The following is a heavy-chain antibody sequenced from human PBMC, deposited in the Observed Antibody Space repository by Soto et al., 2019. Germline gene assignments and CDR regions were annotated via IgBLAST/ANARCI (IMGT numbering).Heavy chain of an antibody. CDR2: IYYSGST. D-gene: IGHD6-6*01. CDR3: ARVPIQGEYSSSIDY. CDR1: GGSISSGGYY. V-gene: IGHV4-31*03. Sequence: QVQLQELGPGLVKPSQTLSLTCTVSGGSISSGGYYWSWIRQHPGKGLEWIGYIYYSGSTYYNPSLKSRVTISVDTSKNQFPLKLSSVTAADTAVYYCARVPIQGEYSSSIDYWGQGTLVTVSS. J-gene: IGHJ4*02.